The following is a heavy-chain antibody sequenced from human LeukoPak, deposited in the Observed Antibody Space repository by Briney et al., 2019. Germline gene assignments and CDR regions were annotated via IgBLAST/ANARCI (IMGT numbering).Heavy chain of an antibody. CDR1: GFTFSSYA. CDR2: ISGSGGST. Sequence: TGGSLRLSCAASGFTFSSYAMSWVRQAPGKGLEWVSAISGSGGSTYYADSVKGRFTISRDNSKNTLYLQMDSLRAEGTAVYYCAKNKGTHGRGDYFDYWGQGTLVTVSS. CDR3: AKNKGTHGRGDYFDY. J-gene: IGHJ4*02. D-gene: IGHD2/OR15-2a*01. V-gene: IGHV3-23*01.